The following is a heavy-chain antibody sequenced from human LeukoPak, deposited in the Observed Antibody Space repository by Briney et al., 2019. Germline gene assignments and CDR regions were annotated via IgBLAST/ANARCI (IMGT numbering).Heavy chain of an antibody. CDR1: GGSISSTTYY. V-gene: IGHV4-39*02. J-gene: IGHJ3*02. D-gene: IGHD3/OR15-3a*01. Sequence: SETLSLTCTVSGGSISSTTYYWGWIRQPPGMGLEWIGNIYYSGSTYYNPSLKSRVTISLRTFKNHFSLKLSSVTAADTAVYYCARHRRHFDFSTGYYAGPFDNWGQGTMVTVSS. CDR3: ARHRRHFDFSTGYYAGPFDN. CDR2: IYYSGST.